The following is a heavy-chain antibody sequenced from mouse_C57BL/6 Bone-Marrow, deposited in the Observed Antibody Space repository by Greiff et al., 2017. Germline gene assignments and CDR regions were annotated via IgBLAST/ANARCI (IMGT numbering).Heavy chain of an antibody. CDR1: GYTFTSYW. V-gene: IGHV1-61*01. D-gene: IGHD2-3*01. CDR3: ASGYYSYYFDY. J-gene: IGHJ2*01. CDR2: IYPSDSET. Sequence: VKLQQPGAELVRPGSSVKLSCKASGYTFTSYWMDWVKQRPGQGLEWIGNIYPSDSETHYNQKFKDKATLTVDKSSSTAYMQLSSLTSEDSAVYYCASGYYSYYFDYWGQGTTLTVSS.